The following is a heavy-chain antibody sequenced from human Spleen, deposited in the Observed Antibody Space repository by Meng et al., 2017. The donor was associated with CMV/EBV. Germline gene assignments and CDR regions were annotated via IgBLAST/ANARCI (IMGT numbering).Heavy chain of an antibody. CDR3: ARDRVRRYSSSIVYYGLDV. CDR2: IYHSGST. V-gene: IGHV4-38-2*02. J-gene: IGHJ6*02. Sequence: SETLSLTCTVSGSSISSGYYWGWIRQPPGKGLEWIGSIYHSGSTYYNPSLKSRVTISVDTSKKQASLKLSSVTAADTAVYFCARDRVRRYSSSIVYYGLDVWGQGTTVTVSS. D-gene: IGHD6-6*01. CDR1: GSSISSGYY.